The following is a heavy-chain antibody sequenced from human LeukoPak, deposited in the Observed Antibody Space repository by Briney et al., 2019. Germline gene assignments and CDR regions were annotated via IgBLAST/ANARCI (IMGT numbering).Heavy chain of an antibody. CDR2: ISGSGGST. CDR3: AKDYSMVRGVMRYFDY. D-gene: IGHD3-10*01. V-gene: IGHV3-23*01. J-gene: IGHJ4*02. Sequence: GGSLRLSCAASGFTFSSYAMSWVRQAPGKGLGWVSAISGSGGSTYYADSVKGRFTISRDNSKNTLYLQMNSLRAEDTAVYYCAKDYSMVRGVMRYFDYWGQGTLVTVSS. CDR1: GFTFSSYA.